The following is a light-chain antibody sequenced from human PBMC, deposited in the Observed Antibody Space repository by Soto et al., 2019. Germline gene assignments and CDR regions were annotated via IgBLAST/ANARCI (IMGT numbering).Light chain of an antibody. CDR2: EVN. Sequence: QSVLTQPASVSGSPGQSITISCSGTTSDVGGYDVVSWYQQHPGKAPKLMIFEVNQRPSGVSDRFSGSKSGNTASLTISGLQAGDEADYYCCSFAGSSTFWVFGGGTSSPS. J-gene: IGLJ3*02. V-gene: IGLV2-23*02. CDR3: CSFAGSSTFWV. CDR1: TSDVGGYDV.